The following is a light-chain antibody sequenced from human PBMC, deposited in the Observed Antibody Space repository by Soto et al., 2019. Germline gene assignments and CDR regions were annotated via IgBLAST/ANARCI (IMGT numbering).Light chain of an antibody. J-gene: IGLJ1*01. V-gene: IGLV2-14*01. CDR1: SSDVGSYDF. CDR2: EVS. Sequence: QSALTQPASVSGSPGQSITMSCTGTSSDVGSYDFVSWYQQHPGKAPKLLIYEVSNRPSGVSARFSGSKSDNTASLTISGLQAADEADYFCSSYSSSTVRYVFGSGTSSPS. CDR3: SSYSSSTVRYV.